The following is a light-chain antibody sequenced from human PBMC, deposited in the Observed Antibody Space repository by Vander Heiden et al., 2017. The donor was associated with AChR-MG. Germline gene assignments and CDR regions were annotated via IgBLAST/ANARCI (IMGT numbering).Light chain of an antibody. V-gene: IGKV1-9*01. Sequence: TKLTTSPSFLSAYVGDRVTITCRASQGIISNLAWDQQKPGKAPKGLSNAASTVQSGVPSRFSGSGSGTEFTLTIRSLQPENFATYYCQQFNSDPPITFGQGTRVEIK. CDR3: QQFNSDPPIT. CDR2: AAS. CDR1: QGIISN. J-gene: IGKJ5*01.